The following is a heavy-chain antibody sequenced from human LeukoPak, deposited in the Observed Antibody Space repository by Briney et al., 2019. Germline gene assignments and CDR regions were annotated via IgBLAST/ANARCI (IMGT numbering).Heavy chain of an antibody. Sequence: GGSLRLSCAASGFTFSDYYISWLRQAPGKGLEWVSYISSSGTTIYYADSVKGRFTSSRDNVNNLLYLQMNSLRAEDTAVYYCARGGTRRGNDAFDIWGQGTKVTVSS. D-gene: IGHD3-16*01. J-gene: IGHJ3*02. CDR1: GFTFSDYY. CDR2: ISSSGTTI. V-gene: IGHV3-11*04. CDR3: ARGGTRRGNDAFDI.